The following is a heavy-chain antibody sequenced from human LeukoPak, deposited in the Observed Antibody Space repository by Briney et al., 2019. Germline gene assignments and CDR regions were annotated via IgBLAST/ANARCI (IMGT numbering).Heavy chain of an antibody. J-gene: IGHJ4*02. CDR2: IRYDGSNK. CDR1: GFTFSSYG. D-gene: IGHD3-22*01. Sequence: GGSLRLSCAASGFTFSSYGMHWVRQAPGKGLEWVAFIRYDGSNKYYADSVKGRFTISRDNSKNTLYLQMNSLRAEDTAVYYCARVSDSSGYYPYYFDYWGQGTLVTVSS. CDR3: ARVSDSSGYYPYYFDY. V-gene: IGHV3-30*02.